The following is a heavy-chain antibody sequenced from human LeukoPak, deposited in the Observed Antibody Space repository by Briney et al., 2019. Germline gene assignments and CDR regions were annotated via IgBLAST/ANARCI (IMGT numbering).Heavy chain of an antibody. CDR1: GFTFSSYS. D-gene: IGHD2-2*01. CDR3: ARAPAGCSSTSCYAPYYFDY. CDR2: ISSSSSYI. Sequence: PGGSLRLSCAASGFTFSSYSMNWVRQAPGKGLEWVSSISSSSSYIYYADSVKGRFTISRDNAKNSLYLQMNSLRAEDTAVYYCARAPAGCSSTSCYAPYYFDYWGQGTLVTVSS. V-gene: IGHV3-21*01. J-gene: IGHJ4*02.